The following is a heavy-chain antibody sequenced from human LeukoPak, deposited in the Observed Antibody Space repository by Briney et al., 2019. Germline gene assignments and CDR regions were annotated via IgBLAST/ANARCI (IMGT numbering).Heavy chain of an antibody. V-gene: IGHV4-61*01. J-gene: IGHJ6*02. Sequence: SETLSLTCTVSGGSVSSGSYYWSWIRQPPGKGLEWIGYIYYSGSTYYNPSLKSRVTISVDTSKNQFSLKLSSVTAADTAVYYCARDQYYDFWSGYSNYYYYGMDVWGQGTTVTVSS. D-gene: IGHD3-3*01. CDR1: GGSVSSGSYY. CDR3: ARDQYYDFWSGYSNYYYYGMDV. CDR2: IYYSGST.